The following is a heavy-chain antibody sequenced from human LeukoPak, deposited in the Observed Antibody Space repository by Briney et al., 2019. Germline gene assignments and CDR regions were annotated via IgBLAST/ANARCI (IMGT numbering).Heavy chain of an antibody. D-gene: IGHD2-15*01. V-gene: IGHV3-30*18. CDR1: GFTFSSYW. J-gene: IGHJ4*02. CDR3: AKDYHQVAEYYFHY. CDR2: ISYDGSNK. Sequence: PGGSLRLSCAASGFTFSSYWMSWVRLAPGKGLEWVAVISYDGSNKYYADSVKGRFTISRDNSKNTLYLQMNSLRAEDTAVYYCAKDYHQVAEYYFHYWGQGTLVTVSS.